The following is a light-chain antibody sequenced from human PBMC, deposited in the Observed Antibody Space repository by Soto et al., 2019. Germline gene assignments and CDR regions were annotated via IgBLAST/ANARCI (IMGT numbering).Light chain of an antibody. CDR3: QSYDLSLRNYV. V-gene: IGLV2-11*01. CDR1: SSDVGGYNY. J-gene: IGLJ1*01. Sequence: QSALTQPRSVSGSPGQSVTISCTGTSSDVGGYNYVSWYQQNPGKAPKLMIHDVTKRPSGVPDRFSGSKSGNTASLTISGLQAEDEADYYCQSYDLSLRNYVFGSGTKLTVL. CDR2: DVT.